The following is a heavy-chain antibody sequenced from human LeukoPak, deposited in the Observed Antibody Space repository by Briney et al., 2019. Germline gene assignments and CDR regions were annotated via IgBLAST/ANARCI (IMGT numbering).Heavy chain of an antibody. D-gene: IGHD1-1*01. V-gene: IGHV1-24*01. CDR2: FNPEDGET. CDR1: GDTLTEFA. CDR3: ARTSTGTSPSKYYFDY. Sequence: ASVKVSCKVSGDTLTEFAMHWVRQAPGKGLEWMGGFNPEDGETIYAQKFQGRVIMSEDTSTDTAYMELSSLRSEDTAVYYCARTSTGTSPSKYYFDYWGQGTLVTVSS. J-gene: IGHJ4*02.